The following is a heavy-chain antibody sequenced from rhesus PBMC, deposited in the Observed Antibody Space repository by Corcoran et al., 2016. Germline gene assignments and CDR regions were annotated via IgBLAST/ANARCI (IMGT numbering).Heavy chain of an antibody. J-gene: IGHJ4*01. Sequence: QLQLQESGPGLVKPSETLSVTCAVSGGSISSSYWSWIRQAPGKGLEWIGYIYGSGSSTNDTPSLKSRVTLSVDTSKNQLSLKLSSVTAADTAVYYCARDRDTATVIDYWGQGVLVTVSS. V-gene: IGHV4-169*02. D-gene: IGHD5-12*01. CDR3: ARDRDTATVIDY. CDR2: IYGSGSST. CDR1: GGSISSSY.